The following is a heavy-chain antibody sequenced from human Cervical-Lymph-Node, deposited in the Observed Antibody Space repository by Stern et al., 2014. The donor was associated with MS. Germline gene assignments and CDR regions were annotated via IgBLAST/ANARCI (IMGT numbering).Heavy chain of an antibody. Sequence: VQLVESGAVVKKPGSSVKVSCKASGDTFTSYAFSWVRQAPGQGLEWMGGIIPIFDTSNYAQNFQGRVTITADKSTSTAYMELSSLRSDDTAVYYCARDSCSSTSCYLDYWGQGTLVTVSS. J-gene: IGHJ4*02. D-gene: IGHD2-2*01. CDR1: GDTFTSYA. V-gene: IGHV1-69*06. CDR2: IIPIFDTS. CDR3: ARDSCSSTSCYLDY.